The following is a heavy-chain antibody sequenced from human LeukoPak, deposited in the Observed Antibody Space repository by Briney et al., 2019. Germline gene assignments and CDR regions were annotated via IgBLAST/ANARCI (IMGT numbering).Heavy chain of an antibody. CDR1: GGSISSYY. V-gene: IGHV4-59*12. J-gene: IGHJ6*02. D-gene: IGHD4-17*01. Sequence: SETLSLTCTVSGGSISSYYWSWIRQPPGKGLEWIGYIYYSGSTNYNPSLKSQVTISVDTSKNQFSLKLSSVTAADTAVYYCARGTDYGGNEANYYYYYGMDVWGQGTTVTVSS. CDR3: ARGTDYGGNEANYYYYYGMDV. CDR2: IYYSGST.